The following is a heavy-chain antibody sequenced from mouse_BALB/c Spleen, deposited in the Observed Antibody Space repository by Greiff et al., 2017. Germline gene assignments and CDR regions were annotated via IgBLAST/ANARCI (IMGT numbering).Heavy chain of an antibody. V-gene: IGHV1-5*01. Sequence: EVQLQQSGTVLARPGASVKMSCKASGYSFTSYWMHWVKQRPGQGLEWIGAIYPGNSDTSYNQKFKGKAKLTAVTSASTAYMELSSLTNEDSAVYYCTRSYYYGSSYGDAMDYWGQGTSVTVSS. CDR1: GYSFTSYW. CDR3: TRSYYYGSSYGDAMDY. D-gene: IGHD1-1*01. J-gene: IGHJ4*01. CDR2: IYPGNSDT.